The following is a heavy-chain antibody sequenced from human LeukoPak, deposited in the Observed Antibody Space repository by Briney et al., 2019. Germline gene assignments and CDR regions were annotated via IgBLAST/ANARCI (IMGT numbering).Heavy chain of an antibody. CDR3: ARDIGTWPRSYFDY. CDR2: IWYDGSNT. J-gene: IGHJ4*02. V-gene: IGHV3-33*01. CDR1: GFTFSSYG. D-gene: IGHD6-6*01. Sequence: GGSLRLSCAASGFTFSSYGFHWVRQAPGKGLEWVALIWYDGSNTDYADSVKGRFTISRDSSTNTVHLQMSSQRAEDTAVYYCARDIGTWPRSYFDYWGQGTLVAVSS.